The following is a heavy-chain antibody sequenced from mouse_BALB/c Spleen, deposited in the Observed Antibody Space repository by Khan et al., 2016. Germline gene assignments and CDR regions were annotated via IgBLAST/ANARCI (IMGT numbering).Heavy chain of an antibody. J-gene: IGHJ4*01. CDR3: TRSAYGNHPYYAMDY. CDR2: INPSDSES. V-gene: IGHV1-61*01. Sequence: QVQLQQSGTELVRPGASVKLSCKASGYSFTRYWMNWVQQRPGQGLEWIGMINPSDSESRLNQKFKDKATLTVDNSSSIAYMQLSSPTSEDSAVYYCTRSAYGNHPYYAMDYWGQGTSVTVSS. D-gene: IGHD2-1*01. CDR1: GYSFTRYW.